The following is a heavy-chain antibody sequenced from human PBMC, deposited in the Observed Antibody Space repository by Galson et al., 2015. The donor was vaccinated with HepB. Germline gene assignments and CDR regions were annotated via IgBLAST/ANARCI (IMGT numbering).Heavy chain of an antibody. CDR2: ISSRSTSI. J-gene: IGHJ3*02. CDR1: GFAFSSYS. Sequence: SLRLSCAASGFAFSSYSMNWVRQAPGKGLEWVSYISSRSTSIYYADSVKGRFTISRDNAKNSLSLQMISLRAEDTAMYYCARDGDYSDYYAFDIWGQGTMVTVSS. D-gene: IGHD4-11*01. V-gene: IGHV3-48*01. CDR3: ARDGDYSDYYAFDI.